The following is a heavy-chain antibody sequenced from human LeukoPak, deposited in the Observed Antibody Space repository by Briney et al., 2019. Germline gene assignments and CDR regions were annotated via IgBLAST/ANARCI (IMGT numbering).Heavy chain of an antibody. CDR2: IYYSGST. CDR1: GGSISSYY. Sequence: PSETLSLTCTVSGGSISSYYWSWIRQPPGKGLEWIGYIYYSGSTNYNPSLKGRVTISVDTSKNQFSLKLSSVTAADTAVYYCALAGYSSSWYPYYYYYMDVWGKGTTVTISS. D-gene: IGHD6-13*01. J-gene: IGHJ6*03. CDR3: ALAGYSSSWYPYYYYYMDV. V-gene: IGHV4-59*01.